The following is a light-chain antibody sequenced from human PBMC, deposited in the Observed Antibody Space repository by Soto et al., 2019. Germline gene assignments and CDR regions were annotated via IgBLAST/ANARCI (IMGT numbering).Light chain of an antibody. Sequence: DIQMTQSPSSLSASVGDRVTISCRSSENIRNYLIWYRQKPGKAPELVMYVGSTLERGVPSRFSGSGLGTDFTLTIKCLQPEDFGVYYCQQSYIFPYTYGRGTSLDI. CDR1: ENIRNY. CDR2: VGS. V-gene: IGKV1-39*01. CDR3: QQSYIFPYT. J-gene: IGKJ2*01.